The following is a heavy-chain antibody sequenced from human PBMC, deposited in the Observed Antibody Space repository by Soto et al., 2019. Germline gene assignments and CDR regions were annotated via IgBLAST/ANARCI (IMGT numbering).Heavy chain of an antibody. CDR2: ISYTEYA. Sequence: SETLSLTCTVSGGSISSTSFYWNWIRQPPGKGQEWIGFISYTEYASYNPSLRSRVTLFVDTSENRFSLMLNSVTATDTVVYFCARQGFGALHGLVDVWGQGTTVTVSS. CDR1: GGSISSTSFY. D-gene: IGHD3-10*01. CDR3: ARQGFGALHGLVDV. J-gene: IGHJ6*02. V-gene: IGHV4-39*01.